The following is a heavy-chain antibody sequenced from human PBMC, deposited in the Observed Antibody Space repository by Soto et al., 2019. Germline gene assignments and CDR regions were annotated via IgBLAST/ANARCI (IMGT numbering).Heavy chain of an antibody. CDR1: GYTFTGYY. Sequence: ASVKVSCKASGYTFTGYYMHWVRQAPGQGLEWMGWINPNSGGTNYAQKFQGRVTMTRDTSISTAYMELSRLRSDDTAVYYCARERIAVAGTCYYGMDVWGQGTTVTVSS. D-gene: IGHD6-19*01. J-gene: IGHJ6*02. V-gene: IGHV1-2*02. CDR3: ARERIAVAGTCYYGMDV. CDR2: INPNSGGT.